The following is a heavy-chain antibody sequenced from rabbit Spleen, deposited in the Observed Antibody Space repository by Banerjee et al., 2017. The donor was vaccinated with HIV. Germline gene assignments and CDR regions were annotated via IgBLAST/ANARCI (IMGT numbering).Heavy chain of an antibody. J-gene: IGHJ3*01. CDR2: IYAGSSGAT. Sequence: QSLEESGGDLVKPGASLALTCTASGFTLSGYDMCWVLQAPGKGLEWIASIYAGSSGATYSATWAKGRFTISKTASTTVTLQMTSLTVADTATYFCARELATVIGWNFALWGQGTLVTVS. V-gene: IGHV1S40*01. CDR3: ARELATVIGWNFAL. D-gene: IGHD4-1*01. CDR1: GFTLSGYD.